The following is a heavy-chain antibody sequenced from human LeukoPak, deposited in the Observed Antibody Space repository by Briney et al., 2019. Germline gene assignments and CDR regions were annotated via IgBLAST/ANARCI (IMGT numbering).Heavy chain of an antibody. CDR2: IWYDGSNK. CDR3: ARGIVGALDAFDI. Sequence: GGSLRLSCAASGFTFSNSAMSWVRQAPGKGLEWVAVIWYDGSNKYYADSMKGRFTISRDNSKNTLYLQMNSLRAEDTAVYYCARGIVGALDAFDIWGQGTMVTVSS. D-gene: IGHD1-26*01. CDR1: GFTFSNSA. V-gene: IGHV3-33*08. J-gene: IGHJ3*02.